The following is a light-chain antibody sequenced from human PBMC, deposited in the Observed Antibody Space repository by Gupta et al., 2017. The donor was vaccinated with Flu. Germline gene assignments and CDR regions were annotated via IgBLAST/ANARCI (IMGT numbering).Light chain of an antibody. V-gene: IGKV1-33*01. Sequence: SLSASVGDRVAITCQANEDISNYLNWYQQKPGKAPKLLIYETSTLEKGVPSRFSGTGSGLEFTLTINNRQAEDTATYFCQQFEDGPHISFGPGTKVDV. J-gene: IGKJ3*01. CDR1: EDISNY. CDR3: QQFEDGPHIS. CDR2: ETS.